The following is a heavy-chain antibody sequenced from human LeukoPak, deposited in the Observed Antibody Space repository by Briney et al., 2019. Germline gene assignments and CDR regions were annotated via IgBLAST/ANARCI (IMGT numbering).Heavy chain of an antibody. CDR1: GFTFCSYG. CDR2: IRYDGTNK. CDR3: AKDSGGGYYYFDY. J-gene: IGHJ4*02. Sequence: GGSLRLSCAPSGFTFCSYGIHWVRQAPGKGLEWVAFIRYDGTNKFYVDSVKGRFTISRDNSKNTLYLQMNSLGAEDTAVYYCAKDSGGGYYYFDYWGQGTLVTVSS. V-gene: IGHV3-30*02. D-gene: IGHD3-10*01.